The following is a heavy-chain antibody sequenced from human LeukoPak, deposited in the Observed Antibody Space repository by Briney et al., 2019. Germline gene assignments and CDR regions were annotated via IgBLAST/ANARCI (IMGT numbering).Heavy chain of an antibody. CDR3: ARLGQLLFLGGDY. D-gene: IGHD2-2*01. J-gene: IGHJ4*02. CDR1: GGSISSSNW. Sequence: PSGTLSLTCAVSGGSISSSNWWSWVRQPPGKGLEWIGEIYHSGSTNYNPSPKSRVTISVDKSKNQFSLKLSSVTAADTAVYYCARLGQLLFLGGDYWGQGTLVTVSS. V-gene: IGHV4-4*02. CDR2: IYHSGST.